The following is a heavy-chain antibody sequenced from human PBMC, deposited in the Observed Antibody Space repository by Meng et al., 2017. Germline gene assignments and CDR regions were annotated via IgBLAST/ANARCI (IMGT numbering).Heavy chain of an antibody. D-gene: IGHD3-22*01. V-gene: IGHV1-18*01. J-gene: IGHJ4*02. CDR2: ISAYNGNT. CDR3: ARGGGGEYYYDSSGYYFDY. Sequence: ASVKVSCKASGYTFTSYGISWVRQAPGQGLEWMGWISAYNGNTNYAQKLQGRVTMTTDTSTSTAYMELRSLRSEDTAVYYCARGGGGEYYYDSSGYYFDYWGQGTLVTVSS. CDR1: GYTFTSYG.